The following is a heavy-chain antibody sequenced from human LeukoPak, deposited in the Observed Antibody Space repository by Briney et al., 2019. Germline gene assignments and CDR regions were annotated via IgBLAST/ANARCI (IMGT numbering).Heavy chain of an antibody. V-gene: IGHV3-48*01. J-gene: IGHJ4*02. D-gene: IGHD3-22*01. Sequence: GSLRLSCAASGFTFSSYSMNWVRQAPGKGLEWVSYISSSSSTIYYADSVKGRFTISRDNAKNSLYLQMNSLRAEDTAVYYCARDGGASGYPHDYWGQGTLVTVSS. CDR1: GFTFSSYS. CDR3: ARDGGASGYPHDY. CDR2: ISSSSSTI.